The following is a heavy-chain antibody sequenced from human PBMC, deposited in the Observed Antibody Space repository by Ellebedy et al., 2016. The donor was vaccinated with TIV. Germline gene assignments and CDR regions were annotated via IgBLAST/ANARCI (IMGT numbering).Heavy chain of an antibody. CDR2: INPNSGGT. D-gene: IGHD3-3*01. Sequence: ASVKVSCKASGYTFTGYCMYWVRQAPGQGLEWMGWINPNSGGTNYAQKFQGRVTMTRDTSISTAYMELSRLRSDDTAVYYCARGSFYDWRVAGYWGQGTLVTVSS. CDR1: GYTFTGYC. V-gene: IGHV1-2*02. J-gene: IGHJ4*02. CDR3: ARGSFYDWRVAGY.